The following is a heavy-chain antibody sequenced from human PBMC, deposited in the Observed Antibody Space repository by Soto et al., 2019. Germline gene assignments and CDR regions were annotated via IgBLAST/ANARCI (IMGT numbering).Heavy chain of an antibody. CDR3: ARERTVAGNDY. J-gene: IGHJ4*02. Sequence: QVQLVQSGAEVKKPGGSVKVSCKDSGYTFTSYDINWAREATGQGLEWMGWMKPNSGNTGYAQKFQGRVTMTRNTSRSTAYMELISLRSEDTAVYSCARERTVAGNDYWGQGTLVTVSS. V-gene: IGHV1-8*01. CDR2: MKPNSGNT. D-gene: IGHD6-19*01. CDR1: GYTFTSYD.